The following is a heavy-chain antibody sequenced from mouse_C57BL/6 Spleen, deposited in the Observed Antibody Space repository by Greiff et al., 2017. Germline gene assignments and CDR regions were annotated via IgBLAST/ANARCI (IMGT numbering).Heavy chain of an antibody. Sequence: EVQLVESGPELVKPGASVKISCKASGYSFTGYYMNWVKQSPEKSLEWIGEINPSTGGTTYNQKFKAKATLTVDKSSSTAYMQLKSLTSEDSAVDYCARDGSGYGAYWGQGTLVTVSA. CDR3: ARDGSGYGAY. V-gene: IGHV1-42*01. CDR1: GYSFTGYY. J-gene: IGHJ3*01. CDR2: INPSTGGT. D-gene: IGHD3-2*02.